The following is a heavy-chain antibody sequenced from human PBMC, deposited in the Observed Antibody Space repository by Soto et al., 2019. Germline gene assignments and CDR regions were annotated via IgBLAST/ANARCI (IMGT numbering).Heavy chain of an antibody. V-gene: IGHV1-18*01. J-gene: IGHJ4*02. CDR3: ASVDNYAESPLGSAPIDY. CDR1: GYTFTSYG. D-gene: IGHD4-4*01. CDR2: ISAYNGNT. Sequence: ASVKVSCKASGYTFTSYGISWVRQAPGQGLEWMGWISAYNGNTNYAQKLQGRVTMTRDTSTSTVYMELSSLRSEDTAVYYCASVDNYAESPLGSAPIDYWGQGTLVTVSS.